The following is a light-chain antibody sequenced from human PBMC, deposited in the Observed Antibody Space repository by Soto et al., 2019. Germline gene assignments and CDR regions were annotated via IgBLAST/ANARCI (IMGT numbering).Light chain of an antibody. CDR1: QDIGNS. Sequence: DIQMTQSPSSLSGSVGDRVTITCQASQDIGNSVNWYQQKPGKAPKLLLSAASNLETGDPLRYSGSGSGTDFAFIISSLQPEDVAPYFCQQYGSLPITFGQGTRLEI. J-gene: IGKJ5*01. CDR2: AAS. V-gene: IGKV1-33*01. CDR3: QQYGSLPIT.